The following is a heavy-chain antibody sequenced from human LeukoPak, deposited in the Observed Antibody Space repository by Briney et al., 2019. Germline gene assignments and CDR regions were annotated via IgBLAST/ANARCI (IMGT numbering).Heavy chain of an antibody. CDR3: ARSEGVSWFDP. D-gene: IGHD3-16*01. Sequence: GGSLRLSCAVSGFTFSSSWMHWVRQAPGKGLVWVSHIKTDGSTTAYADSVKGRFTISRDNAKNTLYLQMNSLRAEDTAVYYCARSEGVSWFDPWGQGTLVTVSS. V-gene: IGHV3-74*01. J-gene: IGHJ5*02. CDR2: IKTDGSTT. CDR1: GFTFSSSW.